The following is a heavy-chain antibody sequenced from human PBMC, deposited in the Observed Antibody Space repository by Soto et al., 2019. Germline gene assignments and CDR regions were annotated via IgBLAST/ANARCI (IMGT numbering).Heavy chain of an antibody. CDR1: GYTFTSYG. CDR2: ISAYNGNT. CDR3: ARDGRGYCSSTSCYAYYYYGMDV. V-gene: IGHV1-18*04. D-gene: IGHD2-2*01. J-gene: IGHJ6*02. Sequence: RASVKVSCKASGYTFTSYGISWVRQAPGQGLEWMGWISAYNGNTNYAQKLQGRVTMTTDTSTSTAYMELRGLRSDDTAVYYCARDGRGYCSSTSCYAYYYYGMDVWGQGTTVTVSS.